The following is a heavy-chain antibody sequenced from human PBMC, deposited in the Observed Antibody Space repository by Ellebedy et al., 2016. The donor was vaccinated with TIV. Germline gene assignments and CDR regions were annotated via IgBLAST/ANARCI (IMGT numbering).Heavy chain of an antibody. CDR1: GFTVSSNY. J-gene: IGHJ4*02. Sequence: GESLKISCAASGFTVSSNYMTWVRQAPGKGLEWVSIIYSGGSTYYADSVKDRFTISRDNSKNTLYLQMSSLRAEDTAVYYCARDRDSYDNSGYLGYWGQGTLVSVSS. CDR3: ARDRDSYDNSGYLGY. CDR2: IYSGGST. V-gene: IGHV3-66*01. D-gene: IGHD3-22*01.